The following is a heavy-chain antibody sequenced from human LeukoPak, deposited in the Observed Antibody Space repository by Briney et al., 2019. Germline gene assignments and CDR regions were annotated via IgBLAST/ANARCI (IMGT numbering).Heavy chain of an antibody. V-gene: IGHV4-59*01. J-gene: IGHJ4*02. CDR1: GGSISSYY. CDR3: ARGAYYYGSESLFPGYYFDY. CDR2: MYYSGST. Sequence: PSETLSLTCTVSGGSISSYYWSWIRQPPGKGLEWVGYMYYSGSTNYNPSLKSRVTISVDTSKNQFSLKLSSVTAADTAVYYCARGAYYYGSESLFPGYYFDYWGQGTLVTVSS. D-gene: IGHD3-10*01.